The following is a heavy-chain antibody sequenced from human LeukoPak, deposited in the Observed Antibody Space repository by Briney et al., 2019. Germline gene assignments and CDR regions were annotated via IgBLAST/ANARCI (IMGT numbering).Heavy chain of an antibody. Sequence: PSETLSLTCTVSGGSISRYYWSWIRQPPGKGLQWIGYIFYSGSTYYNPSLRSRVTISVDTSKNQFSLKLSSVTAADTAVYYCARVAGYSSRPFDYWGQGTLVTVSS. CDR1: GGSISRYY. CDR3: ARVAGYSSRPFDY. CDR2: IFYSGST. D-gene: IGHD6-13*01. V-gene: IGHV4-59*01. J-gene: IGHJ4*02.